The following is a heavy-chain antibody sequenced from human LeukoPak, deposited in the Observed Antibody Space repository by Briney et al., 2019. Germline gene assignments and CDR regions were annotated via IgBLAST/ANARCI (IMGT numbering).Heavy chain of an antibody. Sequence: GGSLRLSCAASGFTFSSCAMSWVRQAPGKGLEWVSTIIGSGDSIYYADSAEGRFTISRDNSKNTLYLQMNSLRAGDTAVYYYSKDPNLSGSYGVFDDWWLGTLVTVFS. CDR2: IIGSGDSI. V-gene: IGHV3-23*01. D-gene: IGHD1-26*01. CDR1: GFTFSSCA. CDR3: SKDPNLSGSYGVFDD. J-gene: IGHJ4*02.